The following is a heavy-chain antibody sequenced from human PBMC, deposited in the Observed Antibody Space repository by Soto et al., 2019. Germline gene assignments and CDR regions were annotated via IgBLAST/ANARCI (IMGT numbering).Heavy chain of an antibody. CDR2: INPSGGST. CDR3: ARDLCSSTSCYNPDGMAV. V-gene: IGHV1-46*01. Sequence: ASVKVSCKSSGYTFTSYYMHWVRQAPGQGLEWMGIINPSGGSTSYAQKCQGRVTMTRDTSTSTVYMELSSLRSEDTAVYYCARDLCSSTSCYNPDGMAVWGQGTTVPV. CDR1: GYTFTSYY. J-gene: IGHJ6*02. D-gene: IGHD2-2*02.